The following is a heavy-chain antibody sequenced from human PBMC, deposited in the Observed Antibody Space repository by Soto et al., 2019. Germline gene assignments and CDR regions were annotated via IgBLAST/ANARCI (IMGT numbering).Heavy chain of an antibody. V-gene: IGHV1-18*01. CDR1: GYTFFTYD. D-gene: IGHD5-12*01. J-gene: IGHJ5*02. CDR2: ISTYSGDT. CDR3: ARHHGPTTSENWFDP. Sequence: ASVKVSFKASGYTFFTYDISWLRQAPGQGLEWMGWISTYSGDTKYAQKFQGRVTMTTDTSTTTAYLELRSLRSDDTAVYYCARHHGPTTSENWFDPWGQGTLVTVSS.